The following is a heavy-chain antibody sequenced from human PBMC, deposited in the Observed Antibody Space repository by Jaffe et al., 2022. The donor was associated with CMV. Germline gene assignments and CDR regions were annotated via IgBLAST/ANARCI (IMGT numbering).Heavy chain of an antibody. CDR2: ISSNGGTT. CDR1: GFSFSNFA. Sequence: EEQLVESGGDLVQPGGPLTLSCAASGFSFSNFAMYWVRRAPGKGLEFVSGISSNGGTTKYADSVKATFTISRDNSKNMLYLEMGSLRAEDTAVYYCARVAESKSYYYMDVWGKGTTVTVSS. D-gene: IGHD3-10*01. J-gene: IGHJ6*03. V-gene: IGHV3-64*07. CDR3: ARVAESKSYYYMDV.